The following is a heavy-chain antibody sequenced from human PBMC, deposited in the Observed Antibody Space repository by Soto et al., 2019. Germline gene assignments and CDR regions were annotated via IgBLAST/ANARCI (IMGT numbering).Heavy chain of an antibody. CDR3: ARVYMFRGTIIGHFDY. CDR1: GCSINSGDYY. V-gene: IGHV4-61*08. D-gene: IGHD3-10*01. CDR2: IYYSGST. J-gene: IGHJ4*02. Sequence: PSETLSLTCTVSGCSINSGDYYWSWIRQPPGKGLEWIGYIYYSGSTNYNPSLKSRVTISVDKSKNQFSLKLSSVTAADTAVYYCARVYMFRGTIIGHFDYWGQGTLVTVSS.